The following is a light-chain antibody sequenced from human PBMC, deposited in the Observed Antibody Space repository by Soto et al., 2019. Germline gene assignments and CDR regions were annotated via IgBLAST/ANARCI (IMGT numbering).Light chain of an antibody. CDR2: GAS. CDR3: QQYIRWPLT. Sequence: EIVLTQSPGTLSLSPGERATLSCRASQSVSSDYLDWYQQKRGQAPRLLIYGASSRASGIPDTFSGSGSGTDFTLNISSLQPEDFAGYFCQQYIRWPLTFGGGTKVEI. J-gene: IGKJ4*01. V-gene: IGKV3-20*01. CDR1: QSVSSDY.